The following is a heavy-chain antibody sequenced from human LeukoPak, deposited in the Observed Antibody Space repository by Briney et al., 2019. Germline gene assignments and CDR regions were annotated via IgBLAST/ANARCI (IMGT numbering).Heavy chain of an antibody. D-gene: IGHD1/OR15-1a*01. Sequence: GGSLRLSCAASGFTFSNYAMSWVRRAPGKGLEWVSTISGSGGSTHFADSVKGRFTISRDNSNNTLHLQMNNLRADDTAVYYCAKKQGLQRPFDYWGQGTLVTVSS. CDR2: ISGSGGST. CDR1: GFTFSNYA. V-gene: IGHV3-23*01. CDR3: AKKQGLQRPFDY. J-gene: IGHJ4*02.